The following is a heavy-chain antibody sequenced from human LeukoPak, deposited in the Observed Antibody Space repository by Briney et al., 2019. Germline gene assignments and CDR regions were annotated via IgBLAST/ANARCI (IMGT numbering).Heavy chain of an antibody. CDR1: TFTFSDYG. CDR3: TRDQGHTSGYYPIKY. J-gene: IGHJ4*02. V-gene: IGHV3-23*01. CDR2: ISGSGGST. Sequence: GGSLRLSYIGSTFTFSDYGMHWVRQAPGKGLEWVSAISGSGGSTYYADSVKGRFTISRDNSKNTLYLQMNNSRAEDTAVYYCTRDQGHTSGYYPIKYWGQGTLVTVSS. D-gene: IGHD3-22*01.